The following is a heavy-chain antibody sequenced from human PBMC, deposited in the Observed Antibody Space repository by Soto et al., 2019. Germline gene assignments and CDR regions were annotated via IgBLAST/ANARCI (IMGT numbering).Heavy chain of an antibody. Sequence: PSETLSLTCAVSGGSISSSNWWSWVRQPPGKGLEWIGEIYHSGSTNYNPSLKSRVTISVDKSKNQFSLKLSSVTAADTAVYYCARKPIYYGSGDNWFDPWGQGTLVTVSS. CDR2: IYHSGST. CDR3: ARKPIYYGSGDNWFDP. V-gene: IGHV4-4*02. J-gene: IGHJ5*02. CDR1: GGSISSSNW. D-gene: IGHD3-10*01.